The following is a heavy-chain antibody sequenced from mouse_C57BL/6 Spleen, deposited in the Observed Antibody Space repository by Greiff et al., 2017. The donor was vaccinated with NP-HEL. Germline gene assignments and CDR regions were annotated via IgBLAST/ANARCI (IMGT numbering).Heavy chain of an antibody. V-gene: IGHV2-5*01. J-gene: IGHJ3*01. CDR3: AKRDYDGAWFAY. CDR1: GFSLTSYG. CDR2: IWRGGST. D-gene: IGHD2-4*01. Sequence: VKLMESGPGLVQPSQSLSITCTVSGFSLTSYGVHWVRQSPGKGLEWLGVIWRGGSTDYNAAFMSRLSITKDNSKSQVFFKMNSLQADDTAIYYCAKRDYDGAWFAYWGQGTLVTVSA.